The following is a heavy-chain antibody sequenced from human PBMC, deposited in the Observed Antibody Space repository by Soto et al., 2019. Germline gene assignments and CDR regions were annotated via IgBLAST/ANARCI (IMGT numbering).Heavy chain of an antibody. CDR2: TIPTFGTA. V-gene: IGHV1-69*05. J-gene: IGHJ4*02. Sequence: GAAVKVSCKASGGTFSSYAICWLRQAPGQGLECRGGTIPTFGTANYAQKLKGRVTMTTDTSTTTAYMGLSSLASDDTAVYYCALLPCCPTVACFYLDYWGQGTPVTVSS. CDR1: GGTFSSYA. CDR3: ALLPCCPTVACFYLDY. D-gene: IGHD2-21*02.